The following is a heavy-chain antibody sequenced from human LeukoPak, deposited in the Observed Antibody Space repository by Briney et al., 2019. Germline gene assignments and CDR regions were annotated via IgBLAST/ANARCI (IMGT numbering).Heavy chain of an antibody. CDR3: ARDHSVGGYDLKGGWFDP. Sequence: ASVKVSCKASGYTFTGYYMHWVRQAPGHGLEWMGGIIPIFGTANYAQKFQGRVTITADESTSTAYMELSSLRSEDTAVYYCARDHSVGGYDLKGGWFDPWGQGTLVTVSS. V-gene: IGHV1-69*13. D-gene: IGHD5-12*01. CDR1: GYTFTGYY. J-gene: IGHJ5*02. CDR2: IIPIFGTA.